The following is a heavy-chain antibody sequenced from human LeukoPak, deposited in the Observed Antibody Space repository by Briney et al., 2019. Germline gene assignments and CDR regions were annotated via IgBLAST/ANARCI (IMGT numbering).Heavy chain of an antibody. J-gene: IGHJ3*02. Sequence: SETLSLTCTVSGGSISSSSYYWGWIRQPPGKGLEWIGSIYYSGSTYYNPSLKSRVTISVDTSKNQFSLKLSSVTAADTAVYYCARHPYYARDAFDIWGQGTMVTVSS. CDR2: IYYSGST. V-gene: IGHV4-39*01. D-gene: IGHD3-22*01. CDR1: GGSISSSSYY. CDR3: ARHPYYARDAFDI.